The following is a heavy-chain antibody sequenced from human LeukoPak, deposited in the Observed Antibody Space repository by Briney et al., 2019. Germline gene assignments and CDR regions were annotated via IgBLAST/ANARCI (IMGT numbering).Heavy chain of an antibody. J-gene: IGHJ4*02. V-gene: IGHV3-11*04. CDR3: ARDRSCSSTSCYHDY. CDR2: ISSSGSTI. Sequence: KPGGSLRLSCAASGFTFSDYYMSWIRQAPGKGLEWVSYISSSGSTIYYADSVKGRFTISRDNAKNSLYLQMNSLRAEDTAVYYCARDRSCSSTSCYHDYWGQGTLVTVSS. D-gene: IGHD2-2*01. CDR1: GFTFSDYY.